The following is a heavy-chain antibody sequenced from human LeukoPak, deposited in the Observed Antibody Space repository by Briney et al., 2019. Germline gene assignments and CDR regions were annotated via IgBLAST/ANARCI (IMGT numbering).Heavy chain of an antibody. CDR1: GASVTDYY. CDR3: ARKRFPGYFDY. D-gene: IGHD3-3*01. J-gene: IGHJ4*02. Sequence: PSETLSLTCTVSGASVTDYYWSWIRQPPGKGLEWIGYIYTSGSTNYNPSLKSRVTISVDTSKNQFSLKLSSVTAADTAVYYCARKRFPGYFDYWGQGTLVTVSS. CDR2: IYTSGST. V-gene: IGHV4-4*09.